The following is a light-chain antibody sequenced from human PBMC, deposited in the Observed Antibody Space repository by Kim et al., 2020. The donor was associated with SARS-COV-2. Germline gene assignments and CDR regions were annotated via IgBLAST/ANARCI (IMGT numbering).Light chain of an antibody. CDR1: RSNIGVNY. J-gene: IGLJ1*01. CDR3: GAWDDSLSGFV. Sequence: QSVLTQPPSASGTPGQRVTISCSGSRSNIGVNYVYWYQQLPETAPKLIMFRNNQRPSGVPDRISGSSKSGTSASLAIRGLRSEDEADYYCGAWDDSLSGFVFGTGTKVTVL. CDR2: RNN. V-gene: IGLV1-47*01.